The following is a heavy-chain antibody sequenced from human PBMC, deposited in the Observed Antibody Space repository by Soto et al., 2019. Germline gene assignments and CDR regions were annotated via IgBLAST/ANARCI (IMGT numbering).Heavy chain of an antibody. CDR2: ISGSGGST. Sequence: PGGSLRLSCAASGFTFSSYAMSWVRQAPGKGLEWVSAISGSGGSTYYADSVKGRFTISRDNSKNTLYLQMNSLRAEDTAVYYCAKPQYPHKYYDILTGYYTQNYYGMDVWGQGTTVTVSS. CDR1: GFTFSSYA. D-gene: IGHD3-9*01. V-gene: IGHV3-23*01. CDR3: AKPQYPHKYYDILTGYYTQNYYGMDV. J-gene: IGHJ6*02.